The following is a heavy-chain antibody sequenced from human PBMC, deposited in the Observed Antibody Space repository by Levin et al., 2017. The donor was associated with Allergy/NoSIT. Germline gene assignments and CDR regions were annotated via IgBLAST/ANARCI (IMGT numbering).Heavy chain of an antibody. J-gene: IGHJ4*02. CDR1: GGSFSGYY. CDR2: INHSGST. V-gene: IGHV4-34*01. D-gene: IGHD4-23*01. Sequence: PSETLSLTCAVFGGSFSGYYWSWIRQPPGKGLEWIGEINHSGSTNYNPSLKSRVTISVDTSKNQFSLKLSSVTAADTAVYYCARGDYGGNSGRDYWGQGTLVTVSS. CDR3: ARGDYGGNSGRDY.